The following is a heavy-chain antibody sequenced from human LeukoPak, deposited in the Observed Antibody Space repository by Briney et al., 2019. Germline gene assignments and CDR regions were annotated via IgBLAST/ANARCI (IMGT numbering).Heavy chain of an antibody. CDR1: GFIFDDYT. J-gene: IGHJ4*02. CDR2: INWNGGST. V-gene: IGHV3-20*04. D-gene: IGHD1-26*01. CDR3: ARVTEYSGSPSDY. Sequence: GGSLRLSCAASGFIFDDYTMHCVRQAPGKGLEWVSGINWNGGSTGYADSVKGRFTISRDNAKNSLYLQMNSLGAEDTALYYCARVTEYSGSPSDYWGQGTLVTVSS.